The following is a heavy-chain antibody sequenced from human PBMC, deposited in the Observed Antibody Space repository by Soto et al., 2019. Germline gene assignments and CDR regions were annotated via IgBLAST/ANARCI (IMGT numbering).Heavy chain of an antibody. Sequence: TGGSLRLSCAASGFTFSSYGMHWVRQAPGKGLEWVAVISYDGSNKYYADSVKGRFTISRDNSKNTLYLQMNSLRAEDTAVYYCAKEAYYDFWSGYSAQGDWFDPWGQGTLVTVSS. CDR3: AKEAYYDFWSGYSAQGDWFDP. CDR1: GFTFSSYG. V-gene: IGHV3-30*18. J-gene: IGHJ5*02. D-gene: IGHD3-3*01. CDR2: ISYDGSNK.